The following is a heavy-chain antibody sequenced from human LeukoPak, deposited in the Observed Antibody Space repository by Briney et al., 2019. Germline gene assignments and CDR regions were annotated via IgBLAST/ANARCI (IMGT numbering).Heavy chain of an antibody. V-gene: IGHV3-23*01. CDR2: ISGSGGST. CDR1: GFTFSSYA. CDR3: AKARSSWYRGAFDY. D-gene: IGHD6-13*01. J-gene: IGHJ4*02. Sequence: PGGSLRLSCAASGFTFSSYAMSWVRQAPGKGLEWVSAISGSGGSTYYADSVKGRFTIPRDNSKNTLYLQMNSLRAEDTAVYYCAKARSSWYRGAFDYWGQGTLVTVSS.